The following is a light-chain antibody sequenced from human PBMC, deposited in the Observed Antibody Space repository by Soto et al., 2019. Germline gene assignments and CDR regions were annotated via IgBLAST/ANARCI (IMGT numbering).Light chain of an antibody. CDR1: QNIRSC. Sequence: DIQMTQSPPTLSASVGDSVTITCRASQNIRSCLAWYQVKPGIAPKLLISDASTLQSGVPSRFSGSGSGTEFTLTISSLQPDDFATYYCQQYDNNPLTFGEGTKVDIK. CDR3: QQYDNNPLT. V-gene: IGKV1-5*01. CDR2: DAS. J-gene: IGKJ4*01.